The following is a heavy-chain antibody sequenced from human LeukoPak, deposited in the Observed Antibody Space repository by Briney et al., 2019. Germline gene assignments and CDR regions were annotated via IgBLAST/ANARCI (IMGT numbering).Heavy chain of an antibody. CDR1: GFTFSSYA. D-gene: IGHD3-22*01. Sequence: GGSLRLSCAASGFTFSSYAMSWVRQAPGKGLEWVSAISGSGDSTYYADSVKGRFTISRDNSKNTLYLQMNSLRAEDTAVYYCAKGSIYYDSSGYYYFDYGGQGTLVTVS. CDR2: ISGSGDST. V-gene: IGHV3-23*01. J-gene: IGHJ4*02. CDR3: AKGSIYYDSSGYYYFDY.